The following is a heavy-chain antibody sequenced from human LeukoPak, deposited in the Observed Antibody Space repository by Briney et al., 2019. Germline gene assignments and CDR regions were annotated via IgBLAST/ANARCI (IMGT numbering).Heavy chain of an antibody. J-gene: IGHJ3*02. CDR2: MNPNSGNT. Sequence: ASVKVSCKASGYTFTSYDINWVRQAPGQGLEWMGWMNPNSGNTGYAQKFQGRVTMTRNTSISTAYMELSSLRAEDTALYYCAKDIDFRIGIAVAGTGAFDIWGQGTMVTVSS. V-gene: IGHV1-8*01. D-gene: IGHD6-13*01. CDR1: GYTFTSYD. CDR3: AKDIDFRIGIAVAGTGAFDI.